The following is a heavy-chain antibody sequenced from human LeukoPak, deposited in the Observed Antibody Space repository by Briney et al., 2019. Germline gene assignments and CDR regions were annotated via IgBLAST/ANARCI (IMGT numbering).Heavy chain of an antibody. D-gene: IGHD2-15*01. CDR3: ARDKSWVVVAAFFDY. CDR1: GFTFSSYA. V-gene: IGHV3-30-3*01. CDR2: ISYDGSNK. J-gene: IGHJ4*02. Sequence: GGSLRLSCAASGFTFSSYAMHWVRQAPGKGLEWVAVISYDGSNKYYADSVKGRFTISRDNSKNTLYLQMNSLRAEDTAVYYCARDKSWVVVAAFFDYWGQGTLVTVSS.